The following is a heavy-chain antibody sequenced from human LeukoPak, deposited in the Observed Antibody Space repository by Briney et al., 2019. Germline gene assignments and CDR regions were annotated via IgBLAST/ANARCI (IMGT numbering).Heavy chain of an antibody. CDR1: GFTFGDYA. CDR3: TRWYSSSSQADYYFDY. J-gene: IGHJ4*02. D-gene: IGHD6-6*01. CDR2: IRSKAYGGTT. V-gene: IGHV3-49*03. Sequence: GGSLRLSCTASGFTFGDYAMSWFRQAPGKGLEWVGFIRSKAYGGTTEYAASVKGRFTISRDEYKSIAYLQMNSLKTEDTAVYYCTRWYSSSSQADYYFDYWGQGTLVTVSS.